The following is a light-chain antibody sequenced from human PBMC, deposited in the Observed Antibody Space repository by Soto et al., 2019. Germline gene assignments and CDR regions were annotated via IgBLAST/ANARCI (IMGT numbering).Light chain of an antibody. V-gene: IGKV1-5*03. J-gene: IGKJ1*01. CDR2: KAS. CDR1: QSVSNW. Sequence: DIQMTQSPSSLSASVGERVTITCRASQSVSNWLAWYQQKPGKAPNLLIYKASSLESGVPSRFSGSGSGTEFTLTISSQQPDDFATYYCQQYNSYSQTFGQGTKVDIK. CDR3: QQYNSYSQT.